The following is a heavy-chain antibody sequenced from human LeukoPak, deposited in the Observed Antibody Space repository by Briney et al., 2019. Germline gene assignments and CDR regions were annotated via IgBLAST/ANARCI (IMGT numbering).Heavy chain of an antibody. D-gene: IGHD3-16*02. J-gene: IGHJ4*02. CDR3: ARHNYDYVWGSYRFDY. V-gene: IGHV4-4*07. CDR2: IYSSGNT. CDR1: GGSISSHY. Sequence: PSETLSLTCTVSGGSISSHYWTWIRQPAGEGLEWIGRIYSSGNTNYNPSLKSRATMSLDTSKNQFSLKLSSVTAADTAVYYCARHNYDYVWGSYRFDYWGQGTLVTVSS.